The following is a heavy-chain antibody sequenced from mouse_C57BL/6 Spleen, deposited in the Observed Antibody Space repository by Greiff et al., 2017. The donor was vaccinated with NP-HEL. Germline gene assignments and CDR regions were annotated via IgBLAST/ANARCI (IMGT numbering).Heavy chain of an antibody. D-gene: IGHD1-1*01. CDR3: TRKGLRGVAGYAMDY. CDR1: GYTFTDYE. CDR2: IDPETGGT. V-gene: IGHV1-15*01. Sequence: QVQLQQSGAELVRPGASVTLSCKASGYTFTDYEMHWVKQTPVHGLEWIGAIDPETGGTAYNQKFKGKAILTADKSSSTAYMELRSLTSEDSAVYYCTRKGLRGVAGYAMDYGGQGTSVTVSS. J-gene: IGHJ4*01.